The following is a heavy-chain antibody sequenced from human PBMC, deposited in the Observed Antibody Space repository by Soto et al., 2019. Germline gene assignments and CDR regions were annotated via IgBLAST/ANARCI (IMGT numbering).Heavy chain of an antibody. D-gene: IGHD6-19*01. CDR1: GYTFTSYD. J-gene: IGHJ4*02. CDR3: ARERSCGWYVDY. V-gene: IGHV1-8*01. CDR2: MNPNSGNT. Sequence: QVQLVQSGAEVKKPGASVKVSCKASGYTFTSYDINWVRQATGQGLEWMGWMNPNSGNTVYAQKFQGRVTMTRNTSVSTAYMELSSLRSEDTDVYYCARERSCGWYVDYGGQGTLVTVSS.